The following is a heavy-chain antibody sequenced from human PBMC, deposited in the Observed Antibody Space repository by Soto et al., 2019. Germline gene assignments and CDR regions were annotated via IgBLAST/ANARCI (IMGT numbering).Heavy chain of an antibody. CDR3: ARDGPYP. CDR1: GFTFSDYY. V-gene: IGHV3-11*01. Sequence: GGSLRLSCAASGFTFSDYYMIWIGQAPVNGLEFVSYISSIFSTIYYADSVKGRFTISRYNAKNSLYLQMNSLRAYYTAVYYCARDGPYPWGQGTLVTVSS. CDR2: ISSIFSTI. J-gene: IGHJ5*02.